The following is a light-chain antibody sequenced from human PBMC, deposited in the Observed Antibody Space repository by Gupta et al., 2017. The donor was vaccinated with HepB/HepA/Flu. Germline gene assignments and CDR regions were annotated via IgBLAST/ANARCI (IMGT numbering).Light chain of an antibody. CDR2: KAS. Sequence: DIQMTQSPSTVSASVGDRVTITCRASQSISSWLAWYQQKPGKAPKVLIYKASSLESGVPSRFSGSGSGTEFTLTISRLQPDDFASYYCQQNNSYPLTFGGGTKVEI. J-gene: IGKJ4*01. V-gene: IGKV1-5*03. CDR3: QQNNSYPLT. CDR1: QSISSW.